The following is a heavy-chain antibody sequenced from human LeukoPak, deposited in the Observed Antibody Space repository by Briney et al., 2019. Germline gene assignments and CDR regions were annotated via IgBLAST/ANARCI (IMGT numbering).Heavy chain of an antibody. D-gene: IGHD2-15*01. J-gene: IGHJ4*02. CDR1: GYTLTRYV. CDR2: MNPKSGNT. CDR3: ARVGGSPDY. V-gene: IGHV1-8*03. Sequence: ASVKVSCKASGYTLTRYVINWVRQATGQGLEWMGWMNPKSGNTGHAQKFQGRVTITRDTSISTVYMELSRLRSEDTAVYFCARVGGSPDYWGQGTLVTVSS.